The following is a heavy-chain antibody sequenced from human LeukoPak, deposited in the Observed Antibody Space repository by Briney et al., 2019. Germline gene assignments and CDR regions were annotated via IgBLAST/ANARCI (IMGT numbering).Heavy chain of an antibody. CDR3: ARDGRGHWDTSRWYLGNWFDP. J-gene: IGHJ5*02. D-gene: IGHD6-13*01. CDR2: ISTYDANT. Sequence: GASVTVSCKASGYTFTSYGINWVRQAPGQGLEWMGWISTYDANTEYAQKLQGRVTMTTDTSTSTAYMEVRSLRSDDTAVYYCARDGRGHWDTSRWYLGNWFDPWGQGTLVTVSS. CDR1: GYTFTSYG. V-gene: IGHV1-18*01.